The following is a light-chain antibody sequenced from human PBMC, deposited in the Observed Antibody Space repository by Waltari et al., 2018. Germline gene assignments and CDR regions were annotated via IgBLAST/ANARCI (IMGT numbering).Light chain of an antibody. Sequence: DIQMTQSPSSLSASIGDRVTITCRASQSINSYLNWYQQKPGKAPKVLIFAASSLQSGVPSRFSGSGSGTDFTLSISRLQPADFATYGWQQSYRTPLTFGGWTKVEIK. J-gene: IGKJ4*01. CDR1: QSINSY. CDR2: AAS. V-gene: IGKV1-39*01. CDR3: QQSYRTPLT.